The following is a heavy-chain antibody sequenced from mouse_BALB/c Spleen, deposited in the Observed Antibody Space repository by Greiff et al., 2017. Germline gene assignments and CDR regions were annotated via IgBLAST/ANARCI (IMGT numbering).Heavy chain of an antibody. CDR3: AREYGNYGVRYFDY. V-gene: IGHV1-12*01. CDR2: IYPGNGDT. Sequence: QVQLQQPGAELVKPGASVKMSCKASGYTFTSYNMHWVKQTPGQGLEWIGAIYPGNGDTSYNQKFKGKATLTADKSSSTAYMQLSSLTSEDSAVYYCAREYGNYGVRYFDYWGQGTTLTVSS. CDR1: GYTFTSYN. J-gene: IGHJ2*01. D-gene: IGHD2-10*02.